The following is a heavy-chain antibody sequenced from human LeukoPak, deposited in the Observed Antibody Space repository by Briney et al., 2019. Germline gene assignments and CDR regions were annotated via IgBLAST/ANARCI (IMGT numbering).Heavy chain of an antibody. CDR1: GFTFSSYA. V-gene: IGHV3-30*04. J-gene: IGHJ4*02. CDR2: ISYDGSNK. Sequence: PGGSLRLSCAASGFTFSSYAMHWVRQAPGKGLEWVAVISYDGSNKYYADSVKGRFTISRDNPKNTLYLQMNSLRAEDTAVYYCARVFRQQLVSVEDDYWGQGTLVTVSS. CDR3: ARVFRQQLVSVEDDY. D-gene: IGHD6-13*01.